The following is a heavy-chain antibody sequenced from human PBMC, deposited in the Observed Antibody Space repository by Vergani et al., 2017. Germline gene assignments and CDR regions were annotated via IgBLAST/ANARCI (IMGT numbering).Heavy chain of an antibody. J-gene: IGHJ3*02. D-gene: IGHD2-21*02. CDR2: IHHYGST. CDR1: GGSISSENW. CDR3: ARNPYCGGDCYSDAFDI. Sequence: QVQLQESGPGLVKPPGTLSPICAVSGGSISSENWWSWVRQSPGKGLEWIGEIHHYGSTNYNPSLKSRVTIYLDKSKNQFSLTLSSVTAADTAVYYCARNPYCGGDCYSDAFDIWGQGTMVTVSS. V-gene: IGHV4-4*03.